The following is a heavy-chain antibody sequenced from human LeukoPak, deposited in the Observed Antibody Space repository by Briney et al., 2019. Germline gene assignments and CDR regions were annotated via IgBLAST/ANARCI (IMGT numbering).Heavy chain of an antibody. CDR1: GYTFTSYY. J-gene: IGHJ6*02. CDR3: ARTGENPPAATLYGMDV. D-gene: IGHD2-15*01. CDR2: INPSGGST. Sequence: ASVKVSCKASGYTFTSYYMHWVRQAPGRGLEWMGIINPSGGSTSYAQKFQGRVTMTRDTSTSTVYMELSSLRSEDTAVYYCARTGENPPAATLYGMDVWGQGTTVTVSS. V-gene: IGHV1-46*01.